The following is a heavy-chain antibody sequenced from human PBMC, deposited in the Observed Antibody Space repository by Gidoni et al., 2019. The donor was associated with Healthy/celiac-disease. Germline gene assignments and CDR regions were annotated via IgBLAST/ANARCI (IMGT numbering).Heavy chain of an antibody. Sequence: EVQLLESGGGLVQPGGSLRLSCSASGFTFSRCARSWVRQAPGKGLEWVSAISGSGGSTYYADSVKGRFTISRDNSKNTLYLQMNSLRAEDTAVYYCAKESYDYVWGSYSDYWGQGTLVTVSS. D-gene: IGHD3-16*01. CDR3: AKESYDYVWGSYSDY. CDR2: ISGSGGST. V-gene: IGHV3-23*01. CDR1: GFTFSRCA. J-gene: IGHJ4*02.